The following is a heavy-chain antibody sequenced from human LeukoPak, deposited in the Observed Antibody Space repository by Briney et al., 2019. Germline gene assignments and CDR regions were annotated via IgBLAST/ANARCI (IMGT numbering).Heavy chain of an antibody. Sequence: GASVKVSCKASGYTFTSYAMHWVRQAPGQGLEWMGWINAGNGNTKYSQKFQGRVTITRDTSASTAYMELSSLRSEDTAVYYCARDRARGYGYGYWFDPWGQGTMVTVSS. CDR2: INAGNGNT. V-gene: IGHV1-3*01. CDR1: GYTFTSYA. CDR3: ARDRARGYGYGYWFDP. J-gene: IGHJ3*01. D-gene: IGHD5-18*01.